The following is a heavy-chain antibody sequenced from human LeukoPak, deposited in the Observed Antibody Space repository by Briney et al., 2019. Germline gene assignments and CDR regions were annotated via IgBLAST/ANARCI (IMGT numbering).Heavy chain of an antibody. CDR1: GYTFTSYD. J-gene: IGHJ4*02. CDR3: ARGYYDSSGYYAGPENFDY. CDR2: MNPNSGNT. D-gene: IGHD3-22*01. V-gene: IGHV1-8*01. Sequence: GASVTVSCTASGYTFTSYDIHWVRQATGQGLEWMGWMNPNSGNTGYAQKFQGRVTMTRNTSISTAYMELSSLRSEDTAVYYCARGYYDSSGYYAGPENFDYWGQGTLVTVSS.